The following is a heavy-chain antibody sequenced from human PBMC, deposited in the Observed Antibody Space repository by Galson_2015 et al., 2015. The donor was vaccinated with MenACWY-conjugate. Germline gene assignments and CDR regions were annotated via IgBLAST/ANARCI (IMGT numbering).Heavy chain of an antibody. CDR1: GFTFRSYW. CDR3: AREYKGTEQWLFDFDY. D-gene: IGHD6-19*01. Sequence: SLRLSCAASGFTFRSYWLSWVRQAPGKGLEWVANIKQDGSEKYYVDSVKGRFTISRDNAKNSLYLQMNSLRAEDTAVYYCAREYKGTEQWLFDFDYWGQGTLVTVSS. V-gene: IGHV3-7*03. J-gene: IGHJ4*02. CDR2: IKQDGSEK.